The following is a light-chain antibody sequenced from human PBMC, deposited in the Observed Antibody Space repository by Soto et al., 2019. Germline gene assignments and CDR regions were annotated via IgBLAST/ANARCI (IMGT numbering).Light chain of an antibody. J-gene: IGKJ1*01. CDR1: QHVDRY. CDR2: SAS. V-gene: IGKV1-39*01. CDR3: QQSSNIPWT. Sequence: DIQMTQSPSSLSASVGDSVTITCRTSQHVDRYLSWYQQIPGRAPKLLIYSASSLVSGVPPRFRGSASGTEFTLSISSLQREDFAKYFCQQSSNIPWTFGQGTKVEMK.